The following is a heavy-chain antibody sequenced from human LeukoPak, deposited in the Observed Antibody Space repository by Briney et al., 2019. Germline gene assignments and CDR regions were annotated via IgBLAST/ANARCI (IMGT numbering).Heavy chain of an antibody. CDR1: GGSISSGGYY. V-gene: IGHV4-31*03. CDR2: IYYSGST. D-gene: IGHD2-2*01. Sequence: SETLSLTCTVSGGSISSGGYYWSWIRQHPGEGLEWIGYIYYSGSTYYNPSLKSRVAISVDTSKNQFSLKLSSVTAADTAVYYCARLVVPAAPFFDYWGQGTLVTVSS. CDR3: ARLVVPAAPFFDY. J-gene: IGHJ4*02.